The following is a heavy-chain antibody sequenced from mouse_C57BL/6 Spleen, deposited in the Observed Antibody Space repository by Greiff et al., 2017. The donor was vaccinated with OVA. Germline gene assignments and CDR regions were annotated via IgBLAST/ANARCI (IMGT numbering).Heavy chain of an antibody. CDR3: ALITTVVATNFDV. CDR2: IHPSDSDT. Sequence: VQLQQPGAELVKPGASVKVSCKASGYTFTSYWMHWVKQRPGQGLEWIGRIHPSDSDTNYNQKFKGKATLTVDKSSSTAYMQLSSLTSEDSAVYYCALITTVVATNFDVWGTGTTVTVSS. D-gene: IGHD1-1*01. V-gene: IGHV1-74*01. J-gene: IGHJ1*03. CDR1: GYTFTSYW.